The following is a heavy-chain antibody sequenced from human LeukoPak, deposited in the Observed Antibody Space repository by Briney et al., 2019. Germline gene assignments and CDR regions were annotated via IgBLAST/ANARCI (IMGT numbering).Heavy chain of an antibody. J-gene: IGHJ6*03. CDR1: GYTFTGYY. CDR3: ARGEYQLLRKTGITGTQPNHYYYYCMDV. D-gene: IGHD1-20*01. V-gene: IGHV1-2*02. Sequence: ASVKVSCKASGYTFTGYYMHWVRQAPGQGLEWMGWINPNSGGTNYAQKFQGRVTMTRDTSISTAYMELSRLRSDDTAVYYCARGEYQLLRKTGITGTQPNHYYYYCMDVWGKGTTVTVSS. CDR2: INPNSGGT.